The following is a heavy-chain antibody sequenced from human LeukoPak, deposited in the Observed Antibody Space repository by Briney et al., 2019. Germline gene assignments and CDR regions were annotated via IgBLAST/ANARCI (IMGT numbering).Heavy chain of an antibody. D-gene: IGHD6-19*01. Sequence: GESLKISCKGSGYSFTSYWIGWVRQMPGKGLEWMGIIYPGDSDTRYSPSFQGQVTLSADKSISTAYLQWSSLKASDTAMYYCVRLAYGIAVAGYFDYWGQGTLVTVSS. CDR3: VRLAYGIAVAGYFDY. V-gene: IGHV5-51*01. CDR2: IYPGDSDT. CDR1: GYSFTSYW. J-gene: IGHJ4*02.